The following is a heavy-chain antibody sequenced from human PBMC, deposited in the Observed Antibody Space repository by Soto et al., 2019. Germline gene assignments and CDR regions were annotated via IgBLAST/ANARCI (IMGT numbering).Heavy chain of an antibody. CDR1: AGSIRSCYYY. V-gene: IGHV4-30-4*01. Sequence: PSAPWSLTQCASAGSIRSCYYYGRWIRPPPGKGLEWIGSIYQRGNTAYNPSLKSRLIISIDTYKNQFSLQVGSVTAADTAVYYCASSSLYGMAVWGQGPTVT. J-gene: IGHJ6*02. CDR3: ASSSLYGMAV. CDR2: IYQRGNT.